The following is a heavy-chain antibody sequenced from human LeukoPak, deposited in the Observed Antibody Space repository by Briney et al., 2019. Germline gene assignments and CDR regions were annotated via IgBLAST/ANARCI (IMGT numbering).Heavy chain of an antibody. Sequence: AASVKVSCKASGGTFSSYAISWVRQAPGQGLEWMGRIIPILGIANYAQKFQGRVTITADKSTSTAYMELRSLRSDDTAVYYCAREIVGRIDYWGQGTLVTVSS. V-gene: IGHV1-69*04. J-gene: IGHJ4*02. CDR1: GGTFSSYA. D-gene: IGHD1-26*01. CDR3: AREIVGRIDY. CDR2: IIPILGIA.